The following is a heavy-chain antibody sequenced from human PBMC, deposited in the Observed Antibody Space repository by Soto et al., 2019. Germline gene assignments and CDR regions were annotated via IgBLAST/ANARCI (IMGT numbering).Heavy chain of an antibody. J-gene: IGHJ4*02. V-gene: IGHV4-39*07. CDR1: GGSISSGDYY. CDR3: ARRYGDYFDY. CDR2: IYYSGST. D-gene: IGHD4-17*01. Sequence: TSETLSLTCTVSGGSISSGDYYWGWIRQPPGKGLEWIGSIYYSGSTNYNPSLKSRVTISVDTSKNQFSLKLSSVTAADTAVYYCARRYGDYFDYWGQGTLVTVSS.